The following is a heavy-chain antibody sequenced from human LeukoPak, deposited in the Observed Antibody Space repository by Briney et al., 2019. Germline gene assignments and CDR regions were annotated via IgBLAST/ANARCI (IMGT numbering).Heavy chain of an antibody. CDR3: ARDSRGSSWFFDY. V-gene: IGHV3-48*03. Sequence: GGSLRLSCAASGFTFSSCEMNWARQAPGKGLEWVSYISSSGRTFYYADSVKGRFTISRDNGKNSLYLQMNSLRVEDTAVYYCARDSRGSSWFFDYWGQGALVTVSS. CDR2: ISSSGRTF. CDR1: GFTFSSCE. D-gene: IGHD6-13*01. J-gene: IGHJ4*02.